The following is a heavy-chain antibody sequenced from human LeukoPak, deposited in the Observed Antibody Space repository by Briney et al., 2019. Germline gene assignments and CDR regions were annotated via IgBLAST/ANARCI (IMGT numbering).Heavy chain of an antibody. J-gene: IGHJ4*02. CDR1: GYTFSSYS. CDR2: ISSSSSYI. CDR3: ARDITPFNNPPTGIDY. D-gene: IGHD1-14*01. Sequence: GGSLRLSCAASGYTFSSYSMNWVRQAPGKGPEWVSSISSSSSYIYYADSVKGRFTISRDNAKNSLYLQMNSLRAEDTAVYYCARDITPFNNPPTGIDYWGQGTLVTVSS. V-gene: IGHV3-21*01.